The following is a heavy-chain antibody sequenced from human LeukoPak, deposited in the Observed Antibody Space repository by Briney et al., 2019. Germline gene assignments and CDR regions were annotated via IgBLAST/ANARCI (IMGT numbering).Heavy chain of an antibody. D-gene: IGHD1-1*01. CDR3: AKRVSQLGKYYFDY. V-gene: IGHV3-23*01. Sequence: PGGSLRLSCAASGFTFSNYAMSWGRQGPGKGLEWVSGISSSGGSTYYADSVKGRFTISRDNPKNTLFLQMNSLRAEDTPVYYCAKRVSQLGKYYFDYWGQGTLVTVSS. J-gene: IGHJ4*02. CDR2: ISSSGGST. CDR1: GFTFSNYA.